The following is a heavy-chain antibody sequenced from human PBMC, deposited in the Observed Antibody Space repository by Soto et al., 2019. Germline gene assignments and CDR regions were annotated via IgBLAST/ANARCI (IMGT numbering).Heavy chain of an antibody. Sequence: QVQLVQSGAEVKKPGASVKVSCKASGYTLTDYYMHWVRQAPGQGLEWMGIIDASGGSTTYAQKFQGRVTMTRDTSTSTVYIELSRLRSEDTAVYYCGRDTRGSGSRFDYWGQGTLVTVSS. D-gene: IGHD3-10*01. V-gene: IGHV1-46*03. CDR2: IDASGGST. CDR3: GRDTRGSGSRFDY. J-gene: IGHJ4*02. CDR1: GYTLTDYY.